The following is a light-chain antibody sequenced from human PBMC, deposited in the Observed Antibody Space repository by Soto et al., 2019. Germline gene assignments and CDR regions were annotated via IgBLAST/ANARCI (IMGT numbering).Light chain of an antibody. J-gene: IGKJ5*01. CDR3: QQYVPSPIT. CDR2: GAS. CDR1: QKFSSSY. Sequence: VVTQRPGTLRVAQGGRSTLSCSASQKFSSSYLAWYQQKPGQPPRLLISGASMRASGTPDRFSGSGSGTDFTLTICSLEPADFPVYYCQQYVPSPITFAQGTRLEIK. V-gene: IGKV3-20*01.